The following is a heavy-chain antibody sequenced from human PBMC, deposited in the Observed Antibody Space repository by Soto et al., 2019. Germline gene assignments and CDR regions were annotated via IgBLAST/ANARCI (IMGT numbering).Heavy chain of an antibody. D-gene: IGHD3-10*01. CDR1: GFTFSNAW. CDR3: TTRPRHIRGSSDI. Sequence: PGGSLRLSCAASGFTFSNAWMNWVRQAPGKGLEWVGRIKSKTDGGTTDYAAPVKGRFTISRDDSKNTLYLQMNSLKNEDTAVYYCTTRPRHIRGSSDIWGQGTMVTVSS. V-gene: IGHV3-15*07. J-gene: IGHJ3*02. CDR2: IKSKTDGGTT.